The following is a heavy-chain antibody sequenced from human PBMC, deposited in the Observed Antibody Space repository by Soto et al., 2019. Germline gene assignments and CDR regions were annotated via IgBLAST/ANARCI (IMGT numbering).Heavy chain of an antibody. CDR2: TYNSDSNT. CDR3: ARGHYGLDV. CDR1: GFTFCDHY. J-gene: IGHJ6*02. Sequence: PGGSLRLSCAASGFTFCDHYMILIRQAPGKGLEWVSYTYNSDSNTYYADSVKGRFTISRDNAKNSGYLQMDSLRVEDTAVYYCARGHYGLDVWGQGTTVTVSS. V-gene: IGHV3-11*01.